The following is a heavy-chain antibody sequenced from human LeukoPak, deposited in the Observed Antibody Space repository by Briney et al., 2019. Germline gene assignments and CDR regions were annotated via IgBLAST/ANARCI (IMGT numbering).Heavy chain of an antibody. Sequence: ASVKVSCKASGYTFDNFYIHWVRQAPGQGPEWKGWINGNDGSTNYAQKFQGRVTMTRVTAISTVYMDLSGLRPDDTAIYYCARDEGSTYNQLDYWGQGTLVTVSS. V-gene: IGHV1-2*02. CDR3: ARDEGSTYNQLDY. CDR2: INGNDGST. J-gene: IGHJ4*02. D-gene: IGHD1-14*01. CDR1: GYTFDNFY.